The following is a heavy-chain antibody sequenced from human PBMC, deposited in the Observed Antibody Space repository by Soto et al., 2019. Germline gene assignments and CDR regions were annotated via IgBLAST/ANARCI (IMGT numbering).Heavy chain of an antibody. CDR1: GYTFNKYP. V-gene: IGHV1-3*01. D-gene: IGHD3-22*01. Sequence: QVQVVQSGAEVKKPGASVKVSCKTSGYTFNKYPIHWVRQAPGQGLEWMGWINPGNGDTGYSQKFQDRVTITRDTSASTAYMELSSLRSEDTAAYYCARWDYYDSGMYYFDYWGQGTLVTVSS. CDR3: ARWDYYDSGMYYFDY. CDR2: INPGNGDT. J-gene: IGHJ4*02.